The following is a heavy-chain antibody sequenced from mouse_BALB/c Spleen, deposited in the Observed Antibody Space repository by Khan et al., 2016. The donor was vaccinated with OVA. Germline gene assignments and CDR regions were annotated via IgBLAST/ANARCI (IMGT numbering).Heavy chain of an antibody. V-gene: IGHV5-6*01. D-gene: IGHD1-1*01. CDR3: ARLAYYYDSEGFAY. CDR1: AFTFSTYG. Sequence: EVELVESGGDLVKPGGSLKLSCAASAFTFSTYGMSWVRQTPDKRLEWVATVSTGGGYTFYPDSVKGRFNIYRFNAKNNLYLQMSSLKAEDTAMFYCARLAYYYDSEGFAYWGRGTLVSVAA. CDR2: VSTGGGYT. J-gene: IGHJ3*01.